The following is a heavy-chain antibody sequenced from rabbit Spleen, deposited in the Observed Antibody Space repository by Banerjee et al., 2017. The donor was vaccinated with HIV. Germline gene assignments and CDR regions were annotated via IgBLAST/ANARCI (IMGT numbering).Heavy chain of an antibody. CDR3: ARDTSTSFSTYGMDL. CDR1: GFSFNSGYD. CDR2: IYAGSSGNT. V-gene: IGHV1S45*01. D-gene: IGHD1-1*01. J-gene: IGHJ6*01. Sequence: QEQLVESRGGLVQPGGSLTLSCKASGFSFNSGYDMCWVRQAPGKGLEWIACIYAGSSGNTYSATWAKGRFTISKTSPTTVTLQMTSLTAADTATYFCARDTSTSFSTYGMDLWGPGTLVTVS.